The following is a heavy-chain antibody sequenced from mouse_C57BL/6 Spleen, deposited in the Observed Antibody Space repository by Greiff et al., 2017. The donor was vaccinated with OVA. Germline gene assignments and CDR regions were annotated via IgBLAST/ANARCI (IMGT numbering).Heavy chain of an antibody. CDR1: GFNIKDYY. J-gene: IGHJ1*03. D-gene: IGHD1-1*01. CDR3: ARSERALYGSPGYFDV. Sequence: EVQLQQSGAELVKPGASVKLSCTASGFNIKDYYMHWVKQRTEQGLEWIGRIDPEDGETKYAPKFPGKATITADTSSNTAYLQLSSLTSEDTAVYYCARSERALYGSPGYFDVWGTGTTVTVSS. CDR2: IDPEDGET. V-gene: IGHV14-2*01.